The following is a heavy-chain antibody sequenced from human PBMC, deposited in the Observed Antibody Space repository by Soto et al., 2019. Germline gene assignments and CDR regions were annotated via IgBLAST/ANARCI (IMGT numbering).Heavy chain of an antibody. CDR3: AKDHAAFFRYFDY. V-gene: IGHV3-23*01. J-gene: IGHJ4*02. CDR1: GFTFSSYA. Sequence: EVQLLESGEGLVQPGGSLRLSCAASGFTFSSYAMSWVRQAPGKGLEWVSAISGSGGSTYYADSVKGRFTISRDNSKNTLYLQMNSLRAEDTAVYYCAKDHAAFFRYFDYWGQGTLVTVSS. D-gene: IGHD3-10*01. CDR2: ISGSGGST.